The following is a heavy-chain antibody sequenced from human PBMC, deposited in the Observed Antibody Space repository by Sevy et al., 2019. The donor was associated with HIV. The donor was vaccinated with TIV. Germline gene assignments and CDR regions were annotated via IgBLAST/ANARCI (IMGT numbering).Heavy chain of an antibody. CDR2: ISAYTGNT. Sequence: ASVKVSCTASGYTFTTYGINWVRQAPGQGLEWVGWISAYTGNTDYAQSFQDRVAMTMDTSTNTVNMELRSLRSDDTAVYYCARTSPSADGLYYFDYWGQGTLVTVSS. CDR3: ARTSPSADGLYYFDY. CDR1: GYTFTTYG. J-gene: IGHJ4*02. D-gene: IGHD2-2*01. V-gene: IGHV1-18*01.